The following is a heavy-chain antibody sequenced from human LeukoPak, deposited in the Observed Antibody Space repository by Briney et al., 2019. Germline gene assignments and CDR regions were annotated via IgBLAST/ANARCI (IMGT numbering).Heavy chain of an antibody. D-gene: IGHD6-19*01. V-gene: IGHV4-38-2*02. Sequence: PSETLSLTCTVSGYSISSGYYWGWIRQPPGKGLEWIGSIYHSGSTYYNPSLKSRVTISVDTSKNQFSLKLSSVTAADTAVYYCARVEVAGPWGAFDIWGQGTMVTVSS. CDR3: ARVEVAGPWGAFDI. CDR1: GYSISSGYY. CDR2: IYHSGST. J-gene: IGHJ3*02.